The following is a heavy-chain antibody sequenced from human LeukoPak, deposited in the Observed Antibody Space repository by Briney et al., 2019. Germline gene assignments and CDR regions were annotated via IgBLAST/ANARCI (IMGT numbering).Heavy chain of an antibody. CDR2: INEDGSVQ. J-gene: IGHJ6*04. Sequence: GGSLRLSCAASGFPFSSYWISWVRQPPGKGLEWVANINEDGSVQDYVDAVKGRFTISRDNAKNSLYLEINSLGVDDTAVYYCAKSGGQWDVWGKGTTVTVSS. D-gene: IGHD2-15*01. CDR3: AKSGGQWDV. CDR1: GFPFSSYW. V-gene: IGHV3-7*01.